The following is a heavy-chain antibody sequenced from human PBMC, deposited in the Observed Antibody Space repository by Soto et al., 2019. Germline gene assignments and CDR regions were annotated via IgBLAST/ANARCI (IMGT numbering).Heavy chain of an antibody. CDR2: IIPIFGTA. V-gene: IGHV1-69*01. CDR3: ARGSAWEYYGEGWFDP. D-gene: IGHD3-3*01. Sequence: QVQLVQSGAEVKKPGSSVKVSCKASGGTFSSYAISWVRQAPGQGLEWMGGIIPIFGTANYAQKFQGRVTITADESTSKAYMELSSARSEDTAVYYCARGSAWEYYGEGWFDPWGQGTIVTVSS. CDR1: GGTFSSYA. J-gene: IGHJ5*02.